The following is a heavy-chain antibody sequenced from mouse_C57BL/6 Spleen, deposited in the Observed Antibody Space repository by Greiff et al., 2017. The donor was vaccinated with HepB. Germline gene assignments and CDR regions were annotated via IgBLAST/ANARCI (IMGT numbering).Heavy chain of an antibody. CDR2: IYPRSGNT. CDR3: ANYYGSSPTHWYFDV. J-gene: IGHJ1*03. D-gene: IGHD1-1*01. V-gene: IGHV1-81*01. Sequence: QVQLKESGAELARPGASVKLSCKASGYTFTSYGISWVKQRTGQGLEWIGEIYPRSGNTYYNEKFKGKATLTADKSSSTAYMELRSLTSEDSAVYFCANYYGSSPTHWYFDVWGTGTTVTVSS. CDR1: GYTFTSYG.